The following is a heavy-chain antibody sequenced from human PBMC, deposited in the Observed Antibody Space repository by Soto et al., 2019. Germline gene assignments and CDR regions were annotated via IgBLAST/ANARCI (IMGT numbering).Heavy chain of an antibody. Sequence: QLQLQESGPGLVKPSETLSLTCTVSGGSISSSSYYWGWIRQPPGKGLVWIGSIYYSGSTYYNPCLKNPVTISQGTATNQFCGRLSSVTAADTVVDYRAKGRDNWYDDEGNCSDPWVQGGLVTVFS. CDR1: GGSISSSSYY. D-gene: IGHD1-20*01. CDR3: AKGRDNWYDDEGNCSDP. V-gene: IGHV4-39*01. CDR2: IYYSGST. J-gene: IGHJ5*02.